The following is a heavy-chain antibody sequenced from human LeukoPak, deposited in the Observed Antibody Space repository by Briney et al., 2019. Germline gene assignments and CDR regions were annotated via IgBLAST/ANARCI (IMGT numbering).Heavy chain of an antibody. V-gene: IGHV1-2*02. D-gene: IGHD1-26*01. CDR2: INPNSGGT. J-gene: IGHJ4*02. Sequence: ASVKVSCKASGYTFTGYYMHWIRQAPGHGLEWMAWINPNSGGTNSAQKFQGRVTMTTDTSTSTAYMELRSLRSDDTAVYYCARGRSNSDYWGQGTLVTVSS. CDR1: GYTFTGYY. CDR3: ARGRSNSDY.